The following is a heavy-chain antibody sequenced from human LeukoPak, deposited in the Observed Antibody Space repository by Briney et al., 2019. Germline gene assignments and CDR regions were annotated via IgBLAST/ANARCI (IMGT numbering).Heavy chain of an antibody. Sequence: GESLKISCKGSGYSFTSYWIGWVRQMPGKGLEYMGIIYPGDSDTRYSPPFQGQVTISADKSISTAYLQWSSLKASDTAMYYCARCSNTKGYYDILTGYYPGRADAFDIWGQGTMVTVSS. V-gene: IGHV5-51*01. J-gene: IGHJ3*02. D-gene: IGHD3-9*01. CDR3: ARCSNTKGYYDILTGYYPGRADAFDI. CDR2: IYPGDSDT. CDR1: GYSFTSYW.